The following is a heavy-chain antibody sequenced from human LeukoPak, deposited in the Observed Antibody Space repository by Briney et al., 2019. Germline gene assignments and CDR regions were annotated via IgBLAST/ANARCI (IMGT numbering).Heavy chain of an antibody. D-gene: IGHD3-10*01. CDR1: GFTVSSNY. CDR3: ARVGRGVYGMDV. Sequence: GGSLRLSCAVSGFTVSSNYMSWVRQAPGKGLEWVSYIINSGGTTYSTDSVQGRFTISRDNARNSLYLQMNSLRDEDTAVYYCARVGRGVYGMDVWGQGTTVTVSS. CDR2: IINSGGTT. V-gene: IGHV3-48*02. J-gene: IGHJ6*02.